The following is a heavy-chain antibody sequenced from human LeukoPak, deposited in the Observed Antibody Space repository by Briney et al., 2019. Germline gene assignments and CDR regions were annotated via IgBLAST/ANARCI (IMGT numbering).Heavy chain of an antibody. CDR3: ARSLPYGTTWYGRSDF. V-gene: IGHV3-21*04. J-gene: IGHJ4*02. CDR1: GFTFSTYA. CDR2: FGTRSTSI. Sequence: GGSLRLSCAASGFTFSTYAMNWVRQAPGKGLEWVSSFGTRSTSIYYAHSVTGRFIISRDNAKNSLYLQMNSLRAEDTAIYYCARSLPYGTTWYGRSDFWGQGTLVTVSS. D-gene: IGHD6-13*01.